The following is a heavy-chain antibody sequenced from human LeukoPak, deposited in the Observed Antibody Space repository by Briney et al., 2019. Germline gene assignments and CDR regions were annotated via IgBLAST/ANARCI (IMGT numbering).Heavy chain of an antibody. V-gene: IGHV4-61*02. CDR1: GGSISSGSYY. CDR3: ARAVVVTATSVRSDYFDY. Sequence: SETLSLTCTVSGGSISSGSYYWSWIRQPAGKGLEWIGRIYTSGSTNYNPSLKSRVTISVVTSKNQFSLKLSSVTAADTAVYYCARAVVVTATSVRSDYFDYWGQGTLVTVSS. CDR2: IYTSGST. J-gene: IGHJ4*02. D-gene: IGHD2-21*02.